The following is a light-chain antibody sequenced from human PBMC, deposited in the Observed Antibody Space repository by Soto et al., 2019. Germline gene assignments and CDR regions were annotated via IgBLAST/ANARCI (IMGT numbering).Light chain of an antibody. CDR2: LNSDGSH. J-gene: IGLJ7*01. CDR1: SGHSSYA. CDR3: QTWGTGIQAV. Sequence: QPVLTQSPSASASLGASVKLTCTLSSGHSSYAIAWHQQQPEKGPRYLMKLNSDGSHSTGDGIPDLFSGSSSGAERYLTIASLQSEDEADYYWQTWGTGIQAVFGGGTQLTVL. V-gene: IGLV4-69*01.